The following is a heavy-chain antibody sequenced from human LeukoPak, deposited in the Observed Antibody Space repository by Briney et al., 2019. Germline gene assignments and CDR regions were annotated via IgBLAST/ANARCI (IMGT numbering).Heavy chain of an antibody. D-gene: IGHD2-21*02. CDR2: FSGTGEIT. J-gene: IGHJ6*02. CDR1: GFTFSSYS. Sequence: GGSLRLSCAASGFTFSSYSMSWVRQAPGKGLEWVSTFSGTGEITYYADSVKGRFTISRDNSKNTLYLQMNSLRAEDTAVYYCAKVICGGDCPYYYGMDVWGQGTTVTVSS. V-gene: IGHV3-23*01. CDR3: AKVICGGDCPYYYGMDV.